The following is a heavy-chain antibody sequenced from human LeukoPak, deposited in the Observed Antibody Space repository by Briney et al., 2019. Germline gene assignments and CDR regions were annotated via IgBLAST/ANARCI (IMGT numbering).Heavy chain of an antibody. D-gene: IGHD5-12*01. CDR3: ARDPGYSGYDTGRYYYYYMDV. CDR2: INPNSGGT. Sequence: ASVKVSCKASGYTFTRYYMHWVRQAPGQGLEWMGWINPNSGGTNYAQKFQGRVTMTRDTSISTAYMELSRLRSDDTAVYYCARDPGYSGYDTGRYYYYYMDVWGKGTTVTISS. J-gene: IGHJ6*03. V-gene: IGHV1-2*02. CDR1: GYTFTRYY.